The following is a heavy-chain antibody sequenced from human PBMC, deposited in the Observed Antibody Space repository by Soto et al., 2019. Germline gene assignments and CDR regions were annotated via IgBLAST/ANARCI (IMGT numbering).Heavy chain of an antibody. Sequence: LSLTCAVSGGSISSGGYSWSWIRQPPGKGLEWIGYIYHSGSTYYNPSLKSRVTISVDRSKNQFSLKLSSVTAADTAVYYCARGGYSGYDQLIDFDYWGQGTLVTVSS. CDR1: GGSISSGGYS. D-gene: IGHD5-12*01. J-gene: IGHJ4*02. CDR2: IYHSGST. V-gene: IGHV4-30-2*01. CDR3: ARGGYSGYDQLIDFDY.